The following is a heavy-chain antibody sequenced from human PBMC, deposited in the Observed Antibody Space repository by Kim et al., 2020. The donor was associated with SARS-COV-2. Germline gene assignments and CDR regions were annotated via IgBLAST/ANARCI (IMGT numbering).Heavy chain of an antibody. V-gene: IGHV1-46*01. CDR3: AREPGIAVAGTFGGMDV. Sequence: FQGRVTMTRDTSTSTVYMELSSLRSEDTAVYYCAREPGIAVAGTFGGMDVWGQGTMVTVSS. D-gene: IGHD6-19*01. J-gene: IGHJ6*02.